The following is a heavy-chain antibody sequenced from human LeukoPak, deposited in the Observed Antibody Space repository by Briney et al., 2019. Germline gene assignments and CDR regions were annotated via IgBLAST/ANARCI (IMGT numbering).Heavy chain of an antibody. CDR3: ARDRAWFGESPVDY. J-gene: IGHJ4*02. CDR2: IKQDGSEK. D-gene: IGHD3-10*01. V-gene: IGHV3-7*01. Sequence: PGGSLRLSCAASGFTFSSYWMSWVRQAPGKGLEWVANIKQDGSEKYYVDSVKGRFTIPRDNAKNSLYLQMNSLRAEDTAVYYCARDRAWFGESPVDYWGQGTLVTVSS. CDR1: GFTFSSYW.